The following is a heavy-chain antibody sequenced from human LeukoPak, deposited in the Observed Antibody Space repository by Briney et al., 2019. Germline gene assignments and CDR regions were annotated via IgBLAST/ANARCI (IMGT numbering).Heavy chain of an antibody. CDR3: ARIRGSYYYGSGSYPFDY. D-gene: IGHD3-10*01. V-gene: IGHV1-2*02. CDR1: GYTFTGYY. Sequence: GASVTVSCKASGYTFTGYYMHWVRQAPGQGLEWMGWINPNSGGTNYAQKFQGRVTMTRDTSISTAYMELSRLRSDDTAVYYCARIRGSYYYGSGSYPFDYWGQGTLVTVSS. J-gene: IGHJ4*02. CDR2: INPNSGGT.